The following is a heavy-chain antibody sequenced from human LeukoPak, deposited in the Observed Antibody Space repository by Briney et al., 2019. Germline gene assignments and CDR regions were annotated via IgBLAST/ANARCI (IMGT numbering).Heavy chain of an antibody. CDR2: IYPGDSDT. J-gene: IGHJ5*02. Sequence: GESLQISFKGSGYRFTSYWFGWGRRLPGKGLEWMGIIYPGDSDTRYSPSFQGQVTISADKSISTAYLQWSSLKASDTAMYYCARQHDFWFDPWGQGTLVTVSS. CDR3: ARQHDFWFDP. D-gene: IGHD3-3*01. CDR1: GYRFTSYW. V-gene: IGHV5-51*01.